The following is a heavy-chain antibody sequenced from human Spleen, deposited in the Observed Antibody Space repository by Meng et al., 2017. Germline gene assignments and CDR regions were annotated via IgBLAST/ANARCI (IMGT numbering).Heavy chain of an antibody. J-gene: IGHJ4*02. CDR2: INHSGST. CDR3: ARGGSVPMVLSY. CDR1: GDFISSNTW. Sequence: QVQLQESGPGLLKPSGTLSLTCAVSGDFISSNTWWSWVRQPPGKGLEWMGEINHSGSTKYNPSLKSRVTISVDTSKNQFSLSLNSVTAADTAVYYCARGGSVPMVLSYWGQGTLVTVSS. V-gene: IGHV4-4*02. D-gene: IGHD3-10*01.